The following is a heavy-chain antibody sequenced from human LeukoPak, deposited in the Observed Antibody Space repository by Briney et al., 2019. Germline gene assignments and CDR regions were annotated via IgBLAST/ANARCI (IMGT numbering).Heavy chain of an antibody. CDR1: GFTFSSYE. D-gene: IGHD3-10*01. CDR2: ISSSGGTT. CDR3: ARVPYGGVYWYFDL. V-gene: IGHV3-48*03. J-gene: IGHJ2*01. Sequence: GGSLRLSCAGSGFTFSSYEMNWVRQAPGKGLEWVSYISSSGGTTYYADSVKGRFSISRDNAKNSLYLQMNSLRAEDTAVYYCARVPYGGVYWYFDLWGRGTLVTVSS.